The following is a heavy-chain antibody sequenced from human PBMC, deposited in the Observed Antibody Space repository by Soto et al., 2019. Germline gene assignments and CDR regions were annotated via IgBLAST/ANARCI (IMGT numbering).Heavy chain of an antibody. Sequence: SETLSLACTVSGDSVTNYFWSWMRQPPGKGLAWIGHMYHGGRTNYSPSLKSRVTMSLDSSGKEFSINLSSVTAADTAVYFCAGHPDYCTNCGCPIVDFGSQGVRVTVSS. D-gene: IGHD2-8*01. CDR3: AGHPDYCTNCGCPIVDF. V-gene: IGHV4-59*02. CDR1: GDSVTNYF. J-gene: IGHJ4*02. CDR2: MYHGGRT.